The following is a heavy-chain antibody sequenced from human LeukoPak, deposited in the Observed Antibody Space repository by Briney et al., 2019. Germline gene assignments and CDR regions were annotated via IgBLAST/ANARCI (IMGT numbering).Heavy chain of an antibody. CDR3: ARDLTPLIQLWPRSLDYNYGMDV. Sequence: GGSLRLSCAASGFTFSNYYMNWVRQAPGKGLEWVANIKEDGSEKYYVDFVKGRFTISRDNANNSLYLQMNSLRAEDTAVYYCARDLTPLIQLWPRSLDYNYGMDVWGQGTTVTVSS. CDR1: GFTFSNYY. J-gene: IGHJ6*02. CDR2: IKEDGSEK. V-gene: IGHV3-7*01. D-gene: IGHD5-18*01.